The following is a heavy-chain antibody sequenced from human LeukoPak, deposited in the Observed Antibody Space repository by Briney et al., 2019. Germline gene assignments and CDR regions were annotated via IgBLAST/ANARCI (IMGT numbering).Heavy chain of an antibody. CDR1: GFTFSSYG. D-gene: IGHD5-12*01. CDR3: ARGSGYVSLRYFDL. J-gene: IGHJ2*01. CDR2: ISYDGSNK. V-gene: IGHV3-30*03. Sequence: GGSLRLSCAASGFTFSSYGMHWVRQAPGKGLEWVAVISYDGSNKYYADSVKGRFTISRDNSKNTLYLQMNSLRAEDTAVYYCARGSGYVSLRYFDLWGRSTLVTVSS.